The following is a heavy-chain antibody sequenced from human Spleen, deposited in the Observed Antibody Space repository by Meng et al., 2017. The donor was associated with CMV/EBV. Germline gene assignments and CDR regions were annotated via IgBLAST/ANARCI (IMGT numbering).Heavy chain of an antibody. D-gene: IGHD4-11*01. J-gene: IGHJ4*02. V-gene: IGHV4-39*07. CDR3: ARERKAVSTSGLDY. Sequence: SETLSLTCTVSGGSISSSDYYWNWIRQPPGKGLEWIGNLYYSGATNYNPSLKSRVTISVDTSKNQFSLKLTSVTAADTAMYYCARERKAVSTSGLDYWGQGTLVTVSS. CDR1: GGSISSSDYY. CDR2: LYYSGAT.